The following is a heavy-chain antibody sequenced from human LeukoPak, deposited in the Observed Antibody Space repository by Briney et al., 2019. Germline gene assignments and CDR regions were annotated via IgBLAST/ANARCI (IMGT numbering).Heavy chain of an antibody. CDR2: INWNGGST. CDR3: ARGAGPNYYYYGMDV. J-gene: IGHJ6*02. D-gene: IGHD6-13*01. Sequence: GGSLRLSCAASGFTFSSYAMSWVRQAPGKGLEWVSGINWNGGSTGYADSVKGRFTISRDNAKNSLYLQMNSLRAEDTALYHCARGAGPNYYYYGMDVWGQGTTVTVSS. V-gene: IGHV3-20*01. CDR1: GFTFSSYA.